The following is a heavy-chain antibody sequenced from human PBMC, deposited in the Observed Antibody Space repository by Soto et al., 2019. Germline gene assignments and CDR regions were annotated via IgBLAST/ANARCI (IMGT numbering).Heavy chain of an antibody. V-gene: IGHV4-31*03. CDR3: ARVGRIAAAVPFDY. CDR2: IYYSGST. Sequence: QVQLQESGPGLVKPSQTLSLTCTVSGGSISSGGYYWSWIRQHPGKGLEWIGYIYYSGSTYYNPSLKSRVTMSVDTSKNQFSLKLSSVTAADTAVYYCARVGRIAAAVPFDYWGQGTLVTVSS. J-gene: IGHJ4*02. D-gene: IGHD6-13*01. CDR1: GGSISSGGYY.